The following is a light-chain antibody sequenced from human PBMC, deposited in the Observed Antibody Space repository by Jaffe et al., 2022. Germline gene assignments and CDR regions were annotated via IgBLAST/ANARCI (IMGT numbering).Light chain of an antibody. CDR1: SGSVSTTYY. V-gene: IGLV8-61*01. J-gene: IGLJ3*02. Sequence: QTVVTQEPSFSVSPGGTVTLTCGLNSGSVSTTYYPGWHQQTAGQAPRTLIYNTNTRSSGIPDRFSGSILGNKAALTITGAQADDESDYYCSLYMGSGISVFGGGTKLTVL. CDR2: NTN. CDR3: SLYMGSGISV.